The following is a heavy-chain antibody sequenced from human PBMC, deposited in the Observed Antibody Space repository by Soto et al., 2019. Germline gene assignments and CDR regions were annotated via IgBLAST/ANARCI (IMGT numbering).Heavy chain of an antibody. CDR1: GYSFTSYG. Sequence: QVQLVQSGAEVKKPGASVKVSCKASGYSFTSYGISWVRQAPGQGLEWMGWISPYSGNTNFAQKLQGRVTMTTDTSKSTAYMELRGLRSADSAVYYCARDDGSGESDVWGQGTTVTVSS. CDR3: ARDDGSGESDV. CDR2: ISPYSGNT. J-gene: IGHJ6*02. V-gene: IGHV1-18*01. D-gene: IGHD3-10*01.